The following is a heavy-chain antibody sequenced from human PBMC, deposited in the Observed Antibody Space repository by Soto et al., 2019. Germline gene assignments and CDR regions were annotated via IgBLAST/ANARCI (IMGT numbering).Heavy chain of an antibody. CDR3: ARNQLRPFYYGMDV. D-gene: IGHD3-10*01. CDR1: VYIFTSYW. J-gene: IGHJ6*02. CDR2: IYPGDSET. V-gene: IGHV5-51*01. Sequence: GGSLKISCKGSVYIFTSYWSGWVRQMPGKVRERRGVIYPGDSETRYSPSFQGQVTISADKFISTAYLQWSSLEASDTAMYYCARNQLRPFYYGMDVWGQGTPVTVSS.